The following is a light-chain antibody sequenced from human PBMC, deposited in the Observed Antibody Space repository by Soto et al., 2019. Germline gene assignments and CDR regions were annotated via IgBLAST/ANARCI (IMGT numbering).Light chain of an antibody. J-gene: IGLJ2*01. CDR2: LNSDGSY. CDR1: SGHSNYA. Sequence: QPVLTQSPSASASLGASVKLTCTLSSGHSNYAIAWHQQQSEKGPRYLMKLNSDGSYNKGDGIPDRFSGSSSGAERYLTISSLQSEDEADYYCQTWGSGIVVFGGGTKLTVL. CDR3: QTWGSGIVV. V-gene: IGLV4-69*01.